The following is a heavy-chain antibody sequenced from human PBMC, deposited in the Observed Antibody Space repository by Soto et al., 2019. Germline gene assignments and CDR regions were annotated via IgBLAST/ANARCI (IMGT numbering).Heavy chain of an antibody. CDR2: MNPNIGNT. V-gene: IGHV1-8*01. CDR1: RYTFTSFD. D-gene: IGHD3-10*01. J-gene: IGHJ5*02. Sequence: VSVKVCCKASRYTFTSFDRNWVQQDTGKGREGMGWMNPNIGNTIYAQKVQGRVTMSRDTSINTAHMELGSLRTDDTALYSCARVVGASSHHINWFGPWQNRSPGTVSS. CDR3: ARVVGASSHHINWFGP.